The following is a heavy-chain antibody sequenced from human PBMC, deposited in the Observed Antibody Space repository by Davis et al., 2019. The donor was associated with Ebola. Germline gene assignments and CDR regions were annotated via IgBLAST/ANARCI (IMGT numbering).Heavy chain of an antibody. D-gene: IGHD6-19*01. CDR1: GFTFSSYA. V-gene: IGHV3-23*01. J-gene: IGHJ6*02. Sequence: GESLKISCAASGFTFSSYAMSWVRQAPGKGLEWVSAISGSGGSTYYADSVKGRLTVSRDNAKNSLYLQMNSLRVEDTAVYYCARDRWYAVAGTYYYYGMDVWGQGTTVTVSS. CDR3: ARDRWYAVAGTYYYYGMDV. CDR2: ISGSGGST.